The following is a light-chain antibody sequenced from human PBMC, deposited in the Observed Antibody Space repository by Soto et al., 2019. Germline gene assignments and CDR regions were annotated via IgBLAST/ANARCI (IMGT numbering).Light chain of an antibody. Sequence: QSVLTQPPSVSGAPGQRVTISCTGSSSNIGAGYDGHWYQQLPGTAPKLLIYVNSNRPSGVPDRFSGSKSGTSASLAITGLQAEDEASYYCHSYVSSLSGYVFVTGTKLTVL. V-gene: IGLV1-40*01. CDR2: VNS. CDR1: SSNIGAGYD. J-gene: IGLJ1*01. CDR3: HSYVSSLSGYV.